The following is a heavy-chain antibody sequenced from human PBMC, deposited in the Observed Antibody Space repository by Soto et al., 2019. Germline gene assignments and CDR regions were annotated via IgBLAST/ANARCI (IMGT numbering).Heavy chain of an antibody. CDR2: INPNSGGT. CDR1: GYTFTGYY. CDR3: ARDPLGRVGATECWFDP. Sequence: QVQLVQSGAEVMKPGASVKVSCKASGYTFTGYYMHWVRQAPGQGLEWMGWINPNSGGTNYAQKFQGRVTMTRDTSISTAYMELSRLRSDDTAVYYCARDPLGRVGATECWFDPWGQGTLVTVSS. V-gene: IGHV1-2*02. J-gene: IGHJ5*02. D-gene: IGHD1-26*01.